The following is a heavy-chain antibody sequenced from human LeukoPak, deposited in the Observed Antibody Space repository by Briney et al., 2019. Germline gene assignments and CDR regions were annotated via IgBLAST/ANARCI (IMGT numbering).Heavy chain of an antibody. D-gene: IGHD2-2*02. V-gene: IGHV1-2*02. Sequence: ASVKVSCKASGYTFTGYYMHWVRQAPGQGLEWMGWINPNSGGTNYAQKFQGRVTMTRVTSISTAYMELSRLRSDDTAVYYCARGNYCSSTSCYIRRFDPWGQGTLVTVSS. CDR1: GYTFTGYY. CDR3: ARGNYCSSTSCYIRRFDP. CDR2: INPNSGGT. J-gene: IGHJ5*02.